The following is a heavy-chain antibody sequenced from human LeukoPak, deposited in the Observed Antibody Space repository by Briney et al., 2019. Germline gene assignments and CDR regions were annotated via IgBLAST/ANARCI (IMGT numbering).Heavy chain of an antibody. CDR1: GFTVSGNY. V-gene: IGHV3-11*04. CDR3: AREMDIVVVPAAMGRPNAFDI. D-gene: IGHD2-2*03. CDR2: IIVRGGTI. Sequence: GGSLRLSCAVSGFTVSGNYMSWVRQAPGKGLEWVYNIIVRGGTIYYADSVKGRFTISRDNAKNSLYLQMNSLRAEDTAVYYCAREMDIVVVPAAMGRPNAFDIWGQGTMVTVSS. J-gene: IGHJ3*02.